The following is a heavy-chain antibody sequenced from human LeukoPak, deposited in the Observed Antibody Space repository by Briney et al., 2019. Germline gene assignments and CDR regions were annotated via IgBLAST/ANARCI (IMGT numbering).Heavy chain of an antibody. CDR2: IYPGDSDT. CDR3: ARPLTVTATG. Sequence: KDGESLKISCKGSGYSFTSYWIGWVRQMPGRGLEWMGIIYPGDSDTRYSPSFQGQVTISADKSNNTAYLQWSSLKASDTAMYYCARPLTVTATGWGQGTLVTVS. CDR1: GYSFTSYW. V-gene: IGHV5-51*01. D-gene: IGHD2-21*02. J-gene: IGHJ4*02.